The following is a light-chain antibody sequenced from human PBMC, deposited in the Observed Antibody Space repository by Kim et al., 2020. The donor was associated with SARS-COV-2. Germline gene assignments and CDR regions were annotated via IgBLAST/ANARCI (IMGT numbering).Light chain of an antibody. CDR2: YDS. J-gene: IGLJ2*01. Sequence: APGKTARITCGENNMASNSVHWYQQKPGQAPVLVIYYDSDRPSGIPERFSGSNSGNTATLTISRVEAGDEADYYCQVWDSSSDPAVFGGGTQLTVL. CDR1: NMASNS. V-gene: IGLV3-21*04. CDR3: QVWDSSSDPAV.